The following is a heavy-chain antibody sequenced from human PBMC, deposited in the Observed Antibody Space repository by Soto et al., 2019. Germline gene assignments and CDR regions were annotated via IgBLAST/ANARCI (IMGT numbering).Heavy chain of an antibody. V-gene: IGHV2-5*02. Sequence: SGPTLVNPTQTLTLTCTFSGFSLSTSGVGVGWIRQPPGKALEWLALIYWDDDKRYSPSLKSRLTITKDTSKNQVVLTMTNMDPVDTATYYCAQRIGTVTTGRFDYWGQGTLVTVSS. CDR2: IYWDDDK. CDR1: GFSLSTSGVG. CDR3: AQRIGTVTTGRFDY. D-gene: IGHD4-17*01. J-gene: IGHJ4*02.